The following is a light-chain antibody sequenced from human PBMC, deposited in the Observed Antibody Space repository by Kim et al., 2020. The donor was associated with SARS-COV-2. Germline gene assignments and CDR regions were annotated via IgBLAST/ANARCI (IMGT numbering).Light chain of an antibody. Sequence: QSALTQPASMSGSPGQSITISCTGTSSDVGSYNLVSWYQQHPGKAPKLMIYEVSKRPSGVSNRFSGSKSGNTASLTISGLQAEDEADYYCCSYAGSSTLLFGGGTQLTVL. CDR1: SSDVGSYNL. CDR2: EVS. V-gene: IGLV2-23*02. J-gene: IGLJ2*01. CDR3: CSYAGSSTLL.